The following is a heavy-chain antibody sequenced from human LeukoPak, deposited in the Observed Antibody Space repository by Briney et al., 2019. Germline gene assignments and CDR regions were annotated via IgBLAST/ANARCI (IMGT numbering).Heavy chain of an antibody. V-gene: IGHV4-38-2*01. Sequence: SETLSLTCAVSGYSISSGYYWGWIQQPPGKGVEWIGSIYHSGSTYYNPSLKSRVTISVDTSKNQFSLKLSSVTATDTAVYYCARTEYSNPNLYYYYMHVWGKGTTVTVSS. CDR3: ARTEYSNPNLYYYYMHV. D-gene: IGHD4-11*01. CDR1: GYSISSGYY. J-gene: IGHJ6*03. CDR2: IYHSGST.